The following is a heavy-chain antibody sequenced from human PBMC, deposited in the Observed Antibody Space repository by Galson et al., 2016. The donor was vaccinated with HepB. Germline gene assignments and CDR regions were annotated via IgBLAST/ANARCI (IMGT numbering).Heavy chain of an antibody. CDR3: ARSPSNWFGPSTFDI. D-gene: IGHD6-13*01. Sequence: ETLSLTCTVSGGSIRSYYWNWIRQPPGKGLEWVSVIYSGGSTFYADSVRGRFTISRGNVKNTVYLQMSSVTDEDTAVYYCARSPSNWFGPSTFDIWGQGTMVIVSS. CDR1: GGSIRSYY. CDR2: IYSGGST. V-gene: IGHV3-53*01. J-gene: IGHJ3*02.